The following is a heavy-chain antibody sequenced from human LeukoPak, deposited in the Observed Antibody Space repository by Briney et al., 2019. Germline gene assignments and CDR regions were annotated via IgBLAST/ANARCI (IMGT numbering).Heavy chain of an antibody. Sequence: SGGSLRLSCAASGFTFSNYWMSWVRQVPGKGLEWVALINLDGSENYYVDSVKGRFTISRDNTKDSLYLQMNSVRAEDTAFYYCARDSSPHYSGSPPVYWGQGTLLTVSS. CDR2: INLDGSEN. CDR3: ARDSSPHYSGSPPVY. CDR1: GFTFSNYW. J-gene: IGHJ4*02. V-gene: IGHV3-7*03. D-gene: IGHD1-26*01.